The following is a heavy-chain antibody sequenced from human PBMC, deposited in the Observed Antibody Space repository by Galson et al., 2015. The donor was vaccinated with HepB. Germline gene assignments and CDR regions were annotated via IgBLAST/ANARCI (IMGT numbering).Heavy chain of an antibody. CDR3: ATLSDCTGGVCFLDMDV. Sequence: SVKVSCKASGYTFTGYYMHWVRQAPGQGLEWMGRINPNSGGTNYAQKFQGRVTMTRDTSISTAYMELSRLRSDDTAVYYCATLSDCTGGVCFLDMDVWGKGTTVTVSS. J-gene: IGHJ6*03. V-gene: IGHV1-2*06. CDR2: INPNSGGT. D-gene: IGHD2-8*02. CDR1: GYTFTGYY.